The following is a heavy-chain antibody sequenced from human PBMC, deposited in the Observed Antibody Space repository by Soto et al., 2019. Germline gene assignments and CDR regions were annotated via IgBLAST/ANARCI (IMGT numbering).Heavy chain of an antibody. J-gene: IGHJ4*02. CDR1: GFTFSSYG. D-gene: IGHD3-16*01. CDR2: IWYDGSNK. V-gene: IGHV3-33*01. Sequence: QVQLVESGGGVVQPGRSLRLSCAASGFTFSSYGMHWVRQAPGKGLEWVAVIWYDGSNKYYADSVKGRFTISRDNSKNTLYLQMNSLRAEDTAVYYCARGGRHRLEIDYWGQGTLVTVSS. CDR3: ARGGRHRLEIDY.